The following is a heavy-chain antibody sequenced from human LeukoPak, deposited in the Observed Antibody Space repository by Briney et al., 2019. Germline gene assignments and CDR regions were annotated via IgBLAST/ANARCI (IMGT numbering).Heavy chain of an antibody. J-gene: IGHJ4*02. CDR1: GGSISSSNW. Sequence: PSETLSLTCAVSGGSISSSNWWSWVRQPPGKGLEWIGEIYHSGSTNYNPSLKCRVTISVDKSKNQFSLKLSSVTAADTAVYYCAREPYYGLGSFLDYWGQGTLATVSS. V-gene: IGHV4-4*02. CDR3: AREPYYGLGSFLDY. D-gene: IGHD3-10*01. CDR2: IYHSGST.